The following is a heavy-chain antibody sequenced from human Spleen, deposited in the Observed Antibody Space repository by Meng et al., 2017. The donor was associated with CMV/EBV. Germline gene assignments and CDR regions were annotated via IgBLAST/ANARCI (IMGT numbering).Heavy chain of an antibody. Sequence: GESLKISCAASGLIFSNYEMNWVRQAPGKGLEWISYISSSGNTKEYADSVRGRFTISRDNAKNSLYLQMNSLRAEDTAFFYCARDVSRYSGDYYYGMDVWGQGTTVTVSS. CDR1: GLIFSNYE. V-gene: IGHV3-48*03. D-gene: IGHD1-26*01. J-gene: IGHJ6*02. CDR2: ISSSGNTK. CDR3: ARDVSRYSGDYYYGMDV.